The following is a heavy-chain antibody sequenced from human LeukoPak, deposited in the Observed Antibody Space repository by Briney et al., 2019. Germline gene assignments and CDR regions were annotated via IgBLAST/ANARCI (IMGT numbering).Heavy chain of an antibody. V-gene: IGHV4-34*01. J-gene: IGHJ5*02. CDR2: INHSGSA. CDR1: AGSFSGYH. D-gene: IGHD6-6*01. Sequence: PSETLSLTCGVYAGSFSGYHWTWIRLRPGKGREWIGDINHSGSAHYNPSLKSRVTISVDTSNSQFSLNLHSVTAADTAVYYCARGFPSSSRWFDPWGQGTLVTVSS. CDR3: ARGFPSSSRWFDP.